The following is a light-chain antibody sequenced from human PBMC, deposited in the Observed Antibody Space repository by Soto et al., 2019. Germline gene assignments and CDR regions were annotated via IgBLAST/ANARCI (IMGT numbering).Light chain of an antibody. CDR3: QSYDSSLSGVV. CDR1: SPNIGAGYD. CDR2: GNS. J-gene: IGLJ2*01. Sequence: QSVLTQPPAVSGAPGQRVTISCTGSSPNIGAGYDVHWYRQLPGTAPKLVIYGNSNRPSGVPDRFSGSKSGTSASLAITGLQAEDEADYYCQSYDSSLSGVVFGGGTKLTVL. V-gene: IGLV1-40*01.